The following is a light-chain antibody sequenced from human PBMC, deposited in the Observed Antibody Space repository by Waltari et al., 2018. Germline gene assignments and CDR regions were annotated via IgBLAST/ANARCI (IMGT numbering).Light chain of an antibody. CDR2: WAS. V-gene: IGKV4-1*01. Sequence: DIVMTQSPDSLAVSLGERATINCKSSQSVFYSSNNENDLAWYQQKPGQPPNLLIYWASSREAGVPDRFSGSGSVTDFTLSISSLQAEDVAVYYCQQYYSTPLTFGGGTKVEIK. CDR3: QQYYSTPLT. J-gene: IGKJ4*01. CDR1: QSVFYSSNNEND.